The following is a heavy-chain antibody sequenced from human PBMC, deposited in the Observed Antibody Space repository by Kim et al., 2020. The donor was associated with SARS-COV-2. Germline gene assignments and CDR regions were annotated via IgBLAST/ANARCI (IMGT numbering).Heavy chain of an antibody. J-gene: IGHJ6*02. CDR1: GYTFTSYG. V-gene: IGHV1-18*04. CDR2: ISAYNGNT. D-gene: IGHD2-2*01. CDR3: ARVSIVVVPAAMKGGFYYYYGMDV. Sequence: ASVKVSCKASGYTFTSYGISWVRQAPGQGLEWMGWISAYNGNTNYAQKLQGRVTMTTDTSTSTAYMELRSLRSDDTAVYYCARVSIVVVPAAMKGGFYYYYGMDVWGQGTTVTVSS.